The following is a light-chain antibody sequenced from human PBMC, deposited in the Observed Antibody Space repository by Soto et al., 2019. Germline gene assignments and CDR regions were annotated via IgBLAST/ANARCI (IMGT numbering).Light chain of an antibody. Sequence: QSVLTQPPSASGSPGQSVTISCTGTSSDVGAYNYVSWYQQHPGKAPKLMIYEVSKRPSGVPDRFSGSKSGNTASLTISGLQAEDEADYYCSSYAVTKNYVFETGTKVTVL. CDR1: SSDVGAYNY. V-gene: IGLV2-8*01. CDR2: EVS. J-gene: IGLJ1*01. CDR3: SSYAVTKNYV.